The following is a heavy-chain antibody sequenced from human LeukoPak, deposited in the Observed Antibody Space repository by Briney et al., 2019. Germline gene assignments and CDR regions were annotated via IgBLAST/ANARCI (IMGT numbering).Heavy chain of an antibody. CDR3: ARRRITMVRGVINDYFDY. Sequence: GESLKISCKGSGYSFTSYWIGWVRQMPGKGLEWMGIIYPGDSDTRYSPSFQGQVTISADKSISTAYQQWSSLKASDTAMYYCARRRITMVRGVINDYFDYWGQGTLVTVSS. CDR2: IYPGDSDT. V-gene: IGHV5-51*01. D-gene: IGHD3-10*01. J-gene: IGHJ4*02. CDR1: GYSFTSYW.